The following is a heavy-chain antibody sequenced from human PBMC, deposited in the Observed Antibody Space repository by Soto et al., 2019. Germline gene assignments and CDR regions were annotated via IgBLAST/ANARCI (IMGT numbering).Heavy chain of an antibody. CDR3: VRDVGDSYSH. Sequence: QVQLVQSGAEVRKPGASVKVSCKASGYSFTSYYMHWVRQAPGQGLEWVGVIDPNSGDTDYAQKFQGRLTMTSDTSTTTAYMELSRLRSEDTAMFYCVRDVGDSYSHWGQGSLVTVSS. CDR2: IDPNSGDT. V-gene: IGHV1-46*01. CDR1: GYSFTSYY. J-gene: IGHJ4*02. D-gene: IGHD2-21*01.